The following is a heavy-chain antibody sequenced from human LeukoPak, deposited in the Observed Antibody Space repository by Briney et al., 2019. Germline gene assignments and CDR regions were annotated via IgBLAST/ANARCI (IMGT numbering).Heavy chain of an antibody. CDR2: IRGSGGNT. J-gene: IGHJ4*02. D-gene: IGHD3-16*01. V-gene: IGHV3-23*01. CDR3: AKEIMETTYFDY. CDR1: GFTFNNYA. Sequence: AGGSLRLSCAASGFTFNNYAMSWVRQAPGKGLEWVSAIRGSGGNTYYADSVKGRFTISRDNSKNTLYLQMNSLRAEDTAVYYCAKEIMETTYFDYWGQGTLVTVSS.